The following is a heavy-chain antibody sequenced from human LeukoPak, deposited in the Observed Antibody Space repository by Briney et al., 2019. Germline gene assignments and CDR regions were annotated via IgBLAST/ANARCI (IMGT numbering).Heavy chain of an antibody. CDR2: ISHDGTSE. CDR1: GFTFSAYA. D-gene: IGHD3-10*01. J-gene: IGHJ4*02. Sequence: GGSLRLSCAAFGFTFSAYALHWLRQAPGKGLEWVAVISHDGTSEHYADSLKGRFTISRDYSKNTVDLQMNSLRAEDTAVYYCGRAMVRGVIPYWGQGTLVTVSS. V-gene: IGHV3-30*04. CDR3: GRAMVRGVIPY.